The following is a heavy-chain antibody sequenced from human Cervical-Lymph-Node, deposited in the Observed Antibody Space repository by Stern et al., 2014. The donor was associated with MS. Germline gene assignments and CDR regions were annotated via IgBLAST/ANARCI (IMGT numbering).Heavy chain of an antibody. V-gene: IGHV3-66*02. CDR2: IYSSDST. CDR1: GVTVNSNY. J-gene: IGHJ4*02. Sequence: EVQLEESGGGLVQPGGSLTLSCAASGVTVNSNYMSWVRQAPGKGMEWVSIIYSSDSTYYADSVRGRFTISRDNSKNTVYLQMNSLRAEDTAVYYCARAKGIRGTFGYWGQGTLVTVSS. D-gene: IGHD3-10*01. CDR3: ARAKGIRGTFGY.